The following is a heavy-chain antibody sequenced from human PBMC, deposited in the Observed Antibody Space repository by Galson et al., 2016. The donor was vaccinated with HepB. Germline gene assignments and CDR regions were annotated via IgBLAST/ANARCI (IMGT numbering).Heavy chain of an antibody. J-gene: IGHJ5*02. Sequence: PLRLSCAASGFIVTANYMTWVRQAPGKGPEWVSVIYSRGSTSYADSVKGRFTISRDNSKNTLYLQMNSLRAGDTAVYYCARKSDTGTLVGDLWGQGTLVTVSS. CDR3: ARKSDTGTLVGDL. D-gene: IGHD1-14*01. V-gene: IGHV3-66*01. CDR2: IYSRGST. CDR1: GFIVTANY.